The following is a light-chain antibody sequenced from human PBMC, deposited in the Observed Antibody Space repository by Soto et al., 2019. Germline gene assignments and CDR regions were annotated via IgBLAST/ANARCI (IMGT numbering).Light chain of an antibody. V-gene: IGLV2-8*01. Sequence: QSVLTQPPSASGSPGQSVTISCTGTSSDVGGYNYVSWYQQHPGKAPKLMIYEVSKRPSGVPDRFSGSKSGNTASLTVSGLQVEDEAEYYCTSYTSGGPFYVFGTGTKVTVL. CDR2: EVS. CDR1: SSDVGGYNY. J-gene: IGLJ1*01. CDR3: TSYTSGGPFYV.